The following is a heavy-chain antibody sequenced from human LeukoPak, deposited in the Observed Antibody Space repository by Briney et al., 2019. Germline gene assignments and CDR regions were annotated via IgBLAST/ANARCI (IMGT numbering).Heavy chain of an antibody. V-gene: IGHV3-33*01. Sequence: GGSLRLSCAASGFTFNSYGMHWVRQAPGKGLEWVALIWYDGTNKYYTDSVKGRFTISRDNSKNTLYLQMNSLRAEDTAVYYCASQTYSGSDWYYFDYWGQGTLVTVSS. D-gene: IGHD1-26*01. CDR1: GFTFNSYG. CDR3: ASQTYSGSDWYYFDY. J-gene: IGHJ4*02. CDR2: IWYDGTNK.